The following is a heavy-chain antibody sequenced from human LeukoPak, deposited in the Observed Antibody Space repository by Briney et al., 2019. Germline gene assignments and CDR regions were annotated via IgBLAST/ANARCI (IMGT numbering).Heavy chain of an antibody. Sequence: PGGSLRLSCAASGFTFSSYAMSWVRQAPGKGLEWVSAISGSGGATYYADSVKGRFTISRDNSKNTLYLQMNSLRAEDTAVYYCAKDLFEWLGAFDIWGQGTMVTVSS. V-gene: IGHV3-23*01. CDR3: AKDLFEWLGAFDI. CDR1: GFTFSSYA. D-gene: IGHD6-19*01. CDR2: ISGSGGAT. J-gene: IGHJ3*02.